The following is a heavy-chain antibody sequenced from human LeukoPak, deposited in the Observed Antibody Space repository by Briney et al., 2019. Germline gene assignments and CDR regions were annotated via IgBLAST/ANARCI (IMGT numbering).Heavy chain of an antibody. V-gene: IGHV1-46*01. J-gene: IGHJ4*02. CDR1: GYTFTGYY. D-gene: IGHD3-22*01. CDR2: INPSGGST. Sequence: ASVKVSXKASGYTFTGYYMHWVRQAPGQGLEWMGIINPSGGSTSYAQKFQGRVTMTRDTSTSTVYMELSSLRSEDTAVYYCARGGYYYDSSDHYFDYWGQGTLVTVSS. CDR3: ARGGYYYDSSDHYFDY.